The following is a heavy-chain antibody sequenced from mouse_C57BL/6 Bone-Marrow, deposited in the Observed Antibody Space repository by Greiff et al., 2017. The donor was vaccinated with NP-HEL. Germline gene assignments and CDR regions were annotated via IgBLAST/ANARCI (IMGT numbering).Heavy chain of an antibody. V-gene: IGHV1-39*01. J-gene: IGHJ1*03. CDR1: GYSFTDYN. D-gene: IGHD1-1*01. Sequence: VQLQQSGPELVKPGASVKISCKASGYSFTDYNMNWVKQSNGKSLEWIGVINPNYGTTSYNQKFKGKATLTVDQSSSTDYMQLNSLTSEDSAVYYCARPFITTVVATRYFDVWGTGTTVTVSS. CDR3: ARPFITTVVATRYFDV. CDR2: INPNYGTT.